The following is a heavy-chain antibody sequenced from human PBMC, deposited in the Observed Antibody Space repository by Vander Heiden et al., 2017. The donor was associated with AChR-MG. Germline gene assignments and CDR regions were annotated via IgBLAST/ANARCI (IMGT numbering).Heavy chain of an antibody. J-gene: IGHJ4*02. CDR1: GFPFSSYA. CDR3: AKNAPYYYDSSGYPREY. D-gene: IGHD3-22*01. Sequence: EVQLLESGGGLVQPGGSLRLSWAASGFPFSSYAMGWVRQAPGKGLEWVSAISGSGGSTYYADSVKGRFTISRDNSKNTLYLQMNSLRAEDTAVYYCAKNAPYYYDSSGYPREYWGQGTLVTVSS. V-gene: IGHV3-23*01. CDR2: ISGSGGST.